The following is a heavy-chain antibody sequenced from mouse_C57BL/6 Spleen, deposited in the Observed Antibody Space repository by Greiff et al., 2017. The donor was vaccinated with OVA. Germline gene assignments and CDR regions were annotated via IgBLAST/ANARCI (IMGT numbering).Heavy chain of an antibody. CDR3: TRGGGNLAWFAY. J-gene: IGHJ3*01. V-gene: IGHV5-9-1*02. D-gene: IGHD2-1*01. Sequence: EVKLMESGEGLVKPGGSLKLSCAASGFTFSSYAMSWVRQTPEKRLEWVAYISSGGDYIYYADTVKGRFTISRENARNTLYLQMSSLKSEDTAMYYCTRGGGNLAWFAYWGQGTLVTVSA. CDR2: ISSGGDYI. CDR1: GFTFSSYA.